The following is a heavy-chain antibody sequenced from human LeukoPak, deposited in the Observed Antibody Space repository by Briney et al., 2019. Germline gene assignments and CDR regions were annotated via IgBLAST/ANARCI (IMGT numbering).Heavy chain of an antibody. CDR2: IYHSGST. V-gene: IGHV4-4*02. CDR3: ARQLAATGTLYYYYYMDV. CDR1: GGSISSSYW. D-gene: IGHD6-13*01. J-gene: IGHJ6*03. Sequence: SETLSLTCGVSGGSISSSYWWSWVRQPPGKGLEWIGEIYHSGSTNYNPSLKSRVTISVDKSKNQFSLKLSSVTAADTAVYYCARQLAATGTLYYYYYMDVWGKGTTVTISS.